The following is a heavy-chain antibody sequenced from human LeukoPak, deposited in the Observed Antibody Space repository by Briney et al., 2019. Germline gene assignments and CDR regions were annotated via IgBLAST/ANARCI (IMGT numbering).Heavy chain of an antibody. CDR3: ARASPTTSKGAYGWFDP. CDR1: GGPISGYY. Sequence: SETLSLTCTVSGGPISGYYWSWIRQPAGKGPEWIGRIYTSGSTNYNPSLKSRVTMSVDTSKNQFSLKLSSVTAADTAVYYCARASPTTSKGAYGWFDPWGQGTLVTVSS. CDR2: IYTSGST. D-gene: IGHD1-14*01. V-gene: IGHV4-4*07. J-gene: IGHJ5*02.